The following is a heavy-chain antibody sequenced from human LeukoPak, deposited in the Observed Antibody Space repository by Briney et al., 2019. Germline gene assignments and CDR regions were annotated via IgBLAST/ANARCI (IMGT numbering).Heavy chain of an antibody. CDR3: AKDGAWSCTD. V-gene: IGHV3-30*02. D-gene: IGHD2-21*02. J-gene: IGHJ4*02. CDR2: IAHHGNDK. Sequence: GGSLRLSCVASGFPFNKNAMHWVRQGPGKGLEWVAYIAHHGNDKYYADSVKGRFTISRDNSKRTLCLQLNSLRLDDTAVYYCAKDGAWSCTDWGQGALVTVSS. CDR1: GFPFNKNA.